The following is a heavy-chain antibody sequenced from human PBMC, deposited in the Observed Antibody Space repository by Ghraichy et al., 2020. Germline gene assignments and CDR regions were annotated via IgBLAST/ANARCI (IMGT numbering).Heavy chain of an antibody. Sequence: GESLNISCAASGFTFSSYSMNWVRQAPGKGLEWVSSISSSSSYIYYADSVKGRFTISRDNAKNSLYLQMNSLRAEDTAMYYCARTTTVGSWDAFDIWGQGTMVTVSS. CDR2: ISSSSSYI. CDR3: ARTTTVGSWDAFDI. V-gene: IGHV3-21*01. CDR1: GFTFSSYS. D-gene: IGHD4-11*01. J-gene: IGHJ3*02.